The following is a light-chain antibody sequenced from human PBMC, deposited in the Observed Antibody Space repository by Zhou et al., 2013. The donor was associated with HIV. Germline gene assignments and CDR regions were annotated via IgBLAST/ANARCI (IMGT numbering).Light chain of an antibody. CDR2: GAS. Sequence: DIQMTQSPSSLSASVGDRVTISCRASQTIRSFLNWFQQKPGQAPKLLIYGASTLQSGVPSRFSGSGSGTDFTLTITSLQPEDFATYYCQQSYRIPPTFGGGTKVEIK. CDR3: QQSYRIPPT. V-gene: IGKV1-39*01. J-gene: IGKJ4*01. CDR1: QTIRSF.